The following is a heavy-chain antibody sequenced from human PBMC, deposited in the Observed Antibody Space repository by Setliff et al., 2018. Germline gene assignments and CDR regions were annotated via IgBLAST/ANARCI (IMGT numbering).Heavy chain of an antibody. CDR1: GGSFSSYA. D-gene: IGHD3-10*01. J-gene: IGHJ4*02. Sequence: VKVSCKASGGSFSSYAIIWVRQAPGQGLELMGGIIPAFTTANYAPNFHDRLRITADESTSTAYMELSSLTSEDTAIYYCATLTREDNFWGQGTLVTVSS. V-gene: IGHV1-69*13. CDR3: ATLTREDNF. CDR2: IIPAFTTA.